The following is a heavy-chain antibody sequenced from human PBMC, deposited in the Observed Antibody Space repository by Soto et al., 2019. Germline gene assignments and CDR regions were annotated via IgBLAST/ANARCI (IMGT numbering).Heavy chain of an antibody. D-gene: IGHD3-10*01. CDR3: ARQVYYYGAAAWFDP. V-gene: IGHV4-39*01. Sequence: QLQLQESGPGLVKPSETLSLTCTVSGGSISSSSYYWGWIRQPPGKGLEWIGSIYYSGITYYNPSLKSRVTISVDTSKNQFSLKLSSVTAADTAVYYCARQVYYYGAAAWFDPWGHGTLVTVSS. CDR2: IYYSGIT. CDR1: GGSISSSSYY. J-gene: IGHJ5*02.